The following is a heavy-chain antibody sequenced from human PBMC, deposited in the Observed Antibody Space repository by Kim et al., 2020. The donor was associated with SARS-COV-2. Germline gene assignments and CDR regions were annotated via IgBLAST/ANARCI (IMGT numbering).Heavy chain of an antibody. CDR2: ISYVGSNK. J-gene: IGHJ6*02. V-gene: IGHV3-30*15. D-gene: IGHD5-18*01. CDR3: ARDLGIQLSPGMDV. CDR1: GFTFSSYA. Sequence: GGSLRLSCAASGFTFSSYAMHWVRQAPGKWLDWLAVISYVGSNKYYADSVKGRFTISRDNSKNTLYLQMSSLRAEDTAVYYCARDLGIQLSPGMDVWGQGTTVTVSS.